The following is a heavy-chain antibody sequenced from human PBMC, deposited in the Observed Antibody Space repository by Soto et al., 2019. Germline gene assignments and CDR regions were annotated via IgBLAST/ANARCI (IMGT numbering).Heavy chain of an antibody. CDR1: GGTFSSYA. V-gene: IGHV1-69*01. D-gene: IGHD3-22*01. J-gene: IGHJ4*02. Sequence: QVQLVQSGAEVKKPGSSVKVSCKASGGTFSSYAISWVRQAPGQGLEWMGGIIPIFGTANYAQKFQGRVTITADESTSTAYRELSSRSSEDPAVNCWGRGYYFVSTPFAYGGRGPLVPVSA. CDR3: GRGYYFVSTPFAY. CDR2: IIPIFGTA.